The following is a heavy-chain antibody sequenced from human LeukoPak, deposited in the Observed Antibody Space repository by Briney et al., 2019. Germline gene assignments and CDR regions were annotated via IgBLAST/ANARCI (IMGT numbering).Heavy chain of an antibody. D-gene: IGHD6-13*01. Sequence: GGSLRLSCAASGFTFSSYSMNWVRQAPGKGLEWVSSISSSSSYIYYADSVKGRFTISRDNAKNSLYLQMNSLRAEDTAVYYCARVMAAAGSPPSTYYYYGMDVWGQGTTVTVSS. CDR2: ISSSSSYI. CDR3: ARVMAAAGSPPSTYYYYGMDV. CDR1: GFTFSSYS. V-gene: IGHV3-21*01. J-gene: IGHJ6*02.